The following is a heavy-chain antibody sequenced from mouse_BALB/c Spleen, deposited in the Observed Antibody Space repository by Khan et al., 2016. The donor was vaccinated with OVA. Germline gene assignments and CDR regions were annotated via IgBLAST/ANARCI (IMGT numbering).Heavy chain of an antibody. V-gene: IGHV1-7*01. CDR1: GYTFTSYW. CDR2: INPSTGYT. J-gene: IGHJ3*01. Sequence: VELVESGAELAKPGASVKMSCKASGYTFTSYWMHWVKQRPGQGLEWIGYINPSTGYTEYNQRLKDKATLTADKSSSTAYMQLSSLTSEESAVYYCANHGSSSAWLTYWGQGTLVTVSA. CDR3: ANHGSSSAWLTY. D-gene: IGHD1-1*01.